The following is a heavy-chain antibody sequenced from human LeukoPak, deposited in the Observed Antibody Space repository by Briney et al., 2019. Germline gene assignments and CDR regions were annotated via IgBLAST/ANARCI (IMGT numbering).Heavy chain of an antibody. J-gene: IGHJ4*02. CDR3: ANSIAAAGGFDY. Sequence: GGSLRLSCEASGFTFSGYSMNWVRQAPGKGLEWVAVISYDGSNKYYADSVKGRFTISRDNSKNTLYLQMNSLRAEDTAVYYCANSIAAAGGFDYWGQGTLVTVSS. CDR2: ISYDGSNK. V-gene: IGHV3-30*18. CDR1: GFTFSGYS. D-gene: IGHD6-13*01.